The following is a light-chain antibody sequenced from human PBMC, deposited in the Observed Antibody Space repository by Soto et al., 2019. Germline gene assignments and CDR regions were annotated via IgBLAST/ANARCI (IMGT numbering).Light chain of an antibody. Sequence: EIGLTQSPATLSLSPGERATLSCRASQSVSSYLAWYQQKPGQAPRLLIYDASNRATGIPARFSGSGSGTDFTLTISSLEPEDFAVYYCQQRSNWPRFTFGPGTKVDIK. J-gene: IGKJ3*01. V-gene: IGKV3-11*01. CDR3: QQRSNWPRFT. CDR2: DAS. CDR1: QSVSSY.